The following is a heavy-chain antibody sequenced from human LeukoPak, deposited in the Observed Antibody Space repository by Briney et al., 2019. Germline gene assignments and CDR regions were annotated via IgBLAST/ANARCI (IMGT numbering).Heavy chain of an antibody. J-gene: IGHJ3*02. V-gene: IGHV4-34*01. D-gene: IGHD2-2*01. CDR1: GGSINSYY. CDR2: INHSGST. CDR3: ASPALGSDVFDI. Sequence: SETLSLTCTVSGGSINSYYWSWIRQPPGKGLEWIGEINHSGSTNYNPSLKSRVTISVDTSKNQFSLKLSSETAADTAVYYCASPALGSDVFDIWGQGTMVTVSS.